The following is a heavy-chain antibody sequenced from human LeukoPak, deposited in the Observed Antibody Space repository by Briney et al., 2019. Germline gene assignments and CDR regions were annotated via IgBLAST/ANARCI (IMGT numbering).Heavy chain of an antibody. CDR1: GFTFSSSG. V-gene: IGHV3-30*18. CDR3: AKEDYYYDSSGYYEDWFDP. Sequence: GGSLRLSCAASGFTFSSSGMHWVRQAPGKGLEWVAVISSDGSTKYYADSVKGRFTISRDNSKSTLSLQMISLRAEDTAVYYCAKEDYYYDSSGYYEDWFDPWGQGTLVTVSS. CDR2: ISSDGSTK. J-gene: IGHJ5*02. D-gene: IGHD3-22*01.